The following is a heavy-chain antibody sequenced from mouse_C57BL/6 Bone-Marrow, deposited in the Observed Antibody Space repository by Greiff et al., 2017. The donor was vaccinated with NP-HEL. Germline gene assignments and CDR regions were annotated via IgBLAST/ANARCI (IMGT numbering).Heavy chain of an antibody. J-gene: IGHJ4*01. D-gene: IGHD1-1*01. Sequence: QVQLQQSGAELARPGASVKLSCKASGYTFTSYGISWVKQRTGQGLEWIGEIYPRSGNTYYNEKFKGKATLTADKSSSTAYMELRSLTSEDAAVDFCASTTVVAGAMDYWGQGTSVTVSS. V-gene: IGHV1-81*01. CDR3: ASTTVVAGAMDY. CDR2: IYPRSGNT. CDR1: GYTFTSYG.